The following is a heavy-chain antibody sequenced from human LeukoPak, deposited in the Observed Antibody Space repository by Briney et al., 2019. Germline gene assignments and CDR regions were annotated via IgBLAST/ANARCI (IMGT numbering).Heavy chain of an antibody. CDR1: GFTFGDYA. CDR3: AKDAPASSSGYYYYYGMDV. J-gene: IGHJ6*02. V-gene: IGHV3-43*02. Sequence: GGSLRLSCTASGFTFGDYAMHWVRQAPGKGLEWVSLISGDGETIYYADSVKGRFTISRDNSKNSLYLQMNSLRTEDTALYYCAKDAPASSSGYYYYYGMDVWDQGTTVTLSS. CDR2: ISGDGETI. D-gene: IGHD6-6*01.